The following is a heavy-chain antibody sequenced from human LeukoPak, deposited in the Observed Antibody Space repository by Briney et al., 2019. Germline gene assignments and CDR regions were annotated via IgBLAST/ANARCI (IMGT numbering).Heavy chain of an antibody. V-gene: IGHV4-61*01. J-gene: IGHJ3*02. D-gene: IGHD3-22*01. CDR3: ARSYYYDSSGYYRGDDAFDI. CDR2: IYYSGST. CDR1: GGSVSSGSYY. Sequence: SETLSLTCTVSGGSVSSGSYYWSWIRQPPGNGLEWIGYIYYSGSTNYNPSLKSRVTLSVDTAKNQFSLKLSSVTAADTAVYYCARSYYYDSSGYYRGDDAFDIWGQGTMVTVSS.